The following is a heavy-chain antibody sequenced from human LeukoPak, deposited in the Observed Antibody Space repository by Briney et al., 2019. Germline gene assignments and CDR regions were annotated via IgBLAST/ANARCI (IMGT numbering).Heavy chain of an antibody. J-gene: IGHJ4*02. V-gene: IGHV3-9*01. D-gene: IGHD3-22*01. Sequence: PGGSLRLPCVASGFTFDDYAMPWVRQAPGKGLEWVAGINWNSDSTGYGDSVKGRFSISRDNAKNSLYLQMNSLRPEDTALYYCAKAMKTYHFDTTGYYFDYWGQGTLVTVSS. CDR3: AKAMKTYHFDTTGYYFDY. CDR1: GFTFDDYA. CDR2: INWNSDST.